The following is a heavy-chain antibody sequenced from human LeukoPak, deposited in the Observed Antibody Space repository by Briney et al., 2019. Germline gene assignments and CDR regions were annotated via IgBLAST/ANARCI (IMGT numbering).Heavy chain of an antibody. CDR1: GFTVSSNY. J-gene: IGHJ4*02. CDR2: IYSGGST. CDR3: ARDPVGDYYDSSGYGNY. Sequence: GGSLRLSCAASGFTVSSNYVSWVRQAPGKGLEWVSVIYSGGSTYYADSVKGRFTISRDNSKNTLYPQMNSLRAEDTAVYYCARDPVGDYYDSSGYGNYWGQGTLVTVSS. D-gene: IGHD3-22*01. V-gene: IGHV3-53*01.